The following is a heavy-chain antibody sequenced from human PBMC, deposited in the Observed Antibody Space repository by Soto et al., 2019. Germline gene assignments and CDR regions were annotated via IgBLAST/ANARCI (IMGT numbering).Heavy chain of an antibody. CDR3: ARVRTRVSPTYNWFDP. CDR1: GYTFTSYD. D-gene: IGHD3-16*02. V-gene: IGHV1-8*01. Sequence: QVQLVQSGAEVKKPGASVKVSCKASGYTFTSYDITWVRQASGQGLEWMGWMNPNSGNTGYAQTFQGRFTMNRNTSISTAYRELSSLRSEDTAVYYCARVRTRVSPTYNWFDPWGQGSLVTVSS. J-gene: IGHJ5*02. CDR2: MNPNSGNT.